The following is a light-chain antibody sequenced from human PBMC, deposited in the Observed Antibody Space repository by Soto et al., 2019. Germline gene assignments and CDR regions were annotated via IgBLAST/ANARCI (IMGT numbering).Light chain of an antibody. Sequence: EIVMTQSPATLSVSPGERATLSCRASQRVSSNLAWYQQKPGQAPRLLIYGASPRATGIPARFSGSGSGTEFTLTISSLQSEDFAIYFCQQYNNWPPDRTFGQGTKVEIK. V-gene: IGKV3-15*01. CDR3: QQYNNWPPDRT. CDR1: QRVSSN. J-gene: IGKJ1*01. CDR2: GAS.